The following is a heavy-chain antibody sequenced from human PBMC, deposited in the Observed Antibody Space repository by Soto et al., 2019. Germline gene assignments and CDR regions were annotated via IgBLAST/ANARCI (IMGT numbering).Heavy chain of an antibody. J-gene: IGHJ6*02. CDR2: ISYDGNNT. V-gene: IGHV3-30*18. CDR3: AKDQAGYCSSSNCYRNGMDV. Sequence: QVQLVESGGGVVQPGRSLRLSCEASGFTFSSHGMHWVRQAPGKGLEWVAVISYDGNNTYYAESVKGQFTISRDNSKNTLYLQMNSLRAEDTAVYYCAKDQAGYCSSSNCYRNGMDVWGQGTTVIVSS. D-gene: IGHD2-2*01. CDR1: GFTFSSHG.